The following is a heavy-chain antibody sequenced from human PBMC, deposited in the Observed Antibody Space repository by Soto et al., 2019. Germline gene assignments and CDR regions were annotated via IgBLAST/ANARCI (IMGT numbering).Heavy chain of an antibody. V-gene: IGHV3-30-3*01. CDR2: MSFDGNSK. J-gene: IGHJ4*02. CDR3: TRGRSVIANDDFEY. Sequence: QVQLVESGGGVVQPGTSLRLSCAASGFAISSYSMHWVRQAPGQGLEWVAAMSFDGNSKYFADSVKGRFMISRDTSKNTWSLEMESLGAEDSALYHCTRGRSVIANDDFEYWGQGTQVTVSS. CDR1: GFAISSYS. D-gene: IGHD2-21*01.